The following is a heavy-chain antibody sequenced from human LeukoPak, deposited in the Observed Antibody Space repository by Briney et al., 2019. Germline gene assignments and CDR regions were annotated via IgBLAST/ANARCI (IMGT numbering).Heavy chain of an antibody. Sequence: SETLSLTCTVSGGSISSGSYYWTWIRQPAGKGLEWIGHIYTSGSTGYNPSLKSRVSISLDPSKNQFSLKLSSVTAADTAVYYCARGAPLRYFDWFRTPVSMDVWGQGTTVTVSS. D-gene: IGHD3-9*01. CDR2: IYTSGST. CDR1: GGSISSGSYY. J-gene: IGHJ6*02. CDR3: ARGAPLRYFDWFRTPVSMDV. V-gene: IGHV4-61*09.